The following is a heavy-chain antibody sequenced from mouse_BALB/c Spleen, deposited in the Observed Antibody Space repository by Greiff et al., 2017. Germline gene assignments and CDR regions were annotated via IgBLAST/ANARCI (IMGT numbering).Heavy chain of an antibody. CDR2: IDPSDSYT. J-gene: IGHJ3*01. V-gene: IGHV1-69*02. D-gene: IGHD1-1*01. CDR3: ARRRDYGSSAWFAY. Sequence: VQLQQPGAELVKPGASVKLSCKASGYTFTSYWMHWVKQRPGQGLEWIGEIDPSDSYTNYNQKFKGKATLTVDKSSSTAYMQLSSLTSEDSAVYFCARRRDYGSSAWFAYWGQGTLVTVSA. CDR1: GYTFTSYW.